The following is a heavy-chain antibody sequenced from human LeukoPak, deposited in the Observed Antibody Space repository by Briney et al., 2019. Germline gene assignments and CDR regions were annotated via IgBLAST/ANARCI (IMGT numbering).Heavy chain of an antibody. V-gene: IGHV4-39*01. CDR2: IYYSGST. CDR3: ARPLGITGTDWFDP. Sequence: SETLSLTCTVSGGSISSSSYYWGCIRQPPGKGLEWIGSIYYSGSTYYNPSLKSRVTISVDTSKNQFSLKLSSVTAADTAVYYCARPLGITGTDWFDPWGQGTLVTVSS. D-gene: IGHD1-20*01. CDR1: GGSISSSSYY. J-gene: IGHJ5*02.